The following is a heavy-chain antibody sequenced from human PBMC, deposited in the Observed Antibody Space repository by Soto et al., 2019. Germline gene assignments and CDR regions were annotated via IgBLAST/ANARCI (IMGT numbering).Heavy chain of an antibody. D-gene: IGHD4-17*01. CDR2: ISGSGGST. CDR3: AKGDDSCDPNRPYYYYYYMDV. V-gene: IGHV3-23*01. CDR1: GFTFSSYA. Sequence: EVQLLESGGGLVQPGGSLRLSCAASGFTFSSYAMSWVRQAPGKGLEWVSAISGSGGSTYYADSVKGRFTISRDNSKNTLYLQMNSLSDEDTVVYYCAKGDDSCDPNRPYYYYYYMDVWGQGTTVTVSS. J-gene: IGHJ6*03.